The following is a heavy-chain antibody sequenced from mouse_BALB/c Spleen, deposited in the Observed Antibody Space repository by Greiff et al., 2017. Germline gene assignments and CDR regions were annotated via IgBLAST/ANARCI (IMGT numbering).Heavy chain of an antibody. Sequence: EVQRVESGGGLVKPGGSLKLSCAASGFTFSDYYMYWVRQTPEKRLEWVATISDGGSYTYYPDSVKGRFTISRDNAKNNLYLQMSSLKSEDTAMYYCARDDRGTSYWGQGTLVTVSA. CDR1: GFTFSDYY. CDR3: ARDDRGTSY. CDR2: ISDGGSYT. V-gene: IGHV5-4*02. J-gene: IGHJ3*01. D-gene: IGHD3-3*01.